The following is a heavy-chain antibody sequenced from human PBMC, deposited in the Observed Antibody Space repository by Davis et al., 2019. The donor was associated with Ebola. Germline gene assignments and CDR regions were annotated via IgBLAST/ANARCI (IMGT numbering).Heavy chain of an antibody. J-gene: IGHJ3*02. V-gene: IGHV3-23*01. Sequence: ESLKISCETSGVIFRNNLISCVRQAPGKGLEWVSTLGTGGDTYYADSVKGRFAISRDNSRGTLYLQMNSLRVEDSAIYYCVKDSSNIWFDIWGQGTLVTVSS. CDR3: VKDSSNIWFDI. CDR2: LGTGGDT. CDR1: GVIFRNNL. D-gene: IGHD2/OR15-2a*01.